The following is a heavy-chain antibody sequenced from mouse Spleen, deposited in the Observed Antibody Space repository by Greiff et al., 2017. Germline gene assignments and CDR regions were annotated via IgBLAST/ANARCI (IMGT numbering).Heavy chain of an antibody. V-gene: IGHV1-85*01. CDR2: IYPRDGST. J-gene: IGHJ3*01. Sequence: QVQLQQSGPELVKPGASVKLSCKASGYTFTSYDINWVKQRPGQGLEWIGWIYPRDGSTKYNEKFKGKATLTVDTSSSTAYMELHSLTSEDSAVYFWARGYDYDGFAYWGQGTLVTVSA. D-gene: IGHD2-4*01. CDR1: GYTFTSYD. CDR3: ARGYDYDGFAY.